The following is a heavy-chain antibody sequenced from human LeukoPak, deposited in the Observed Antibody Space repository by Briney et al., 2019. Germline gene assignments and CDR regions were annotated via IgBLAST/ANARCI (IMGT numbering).Heavy chain of an antibody. CDR2: IYHSGST. D-gene: IGHD3-3*01. CDR3: ARVALLMTYYDFWSGYYTAQGDYMDV. J-gene: IGHJ6*03. CDR1: GYSISSGYY. V-gene: IGHV4-38-2*02. Sequence: SETLSLTCTVSGYSISSGYYWGWIRQPPGKGLEWIGSIYHSGSTYYNPSLKSRVTISVDTSKNQFSLKLSSVTAADTAVYYCARVALLMTYYDFWSGYYTAQGDYMDVWGKGTTVTVSS.